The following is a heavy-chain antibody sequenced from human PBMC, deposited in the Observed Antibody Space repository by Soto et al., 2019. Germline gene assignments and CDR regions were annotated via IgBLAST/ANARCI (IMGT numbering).Heavy chain of an antibody. CDR3: ARKSGIVGATSSYYGMDV. D-gene: IGHD1-26*01. CDR1: GGTFSSYA. J-gene: IGHJ6*02. Sequence: GASVKVSCKAAGGTFSSYAISWVRQAPGQGLEWMGGIIPIFGTANYAQKFQGRVTITADESTSTAYMELSSLRSEDTAVYYCARKSGIVGATSSYYGMDVWGQGTTVTVS. V-gene: IGHV1-69*13. CDR2: IIPIFGTA.